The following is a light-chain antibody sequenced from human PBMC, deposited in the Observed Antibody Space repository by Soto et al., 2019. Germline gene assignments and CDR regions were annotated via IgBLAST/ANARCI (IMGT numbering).Light chain of an antibody. V-gene: IGLV1-40*01. CDR1: SSNIGANYD. Sequence: QSVLTQPPSVSGAPGQRLTISCTGSSSNIGANYDVQWYQQLPGTAPKLLIYGNSNRPSGVPDRFSGSKSGTSASLAITGLQAEDEADYYCQSYDRSLNTVVFGGGTKLTVL. CDR3: QSYDRSLNTVV. CDR2: GNS. J-gene: IGLJ2*01.